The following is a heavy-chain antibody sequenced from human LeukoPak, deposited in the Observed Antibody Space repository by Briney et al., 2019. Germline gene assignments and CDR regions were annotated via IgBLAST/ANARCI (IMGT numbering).Heavy chain of an antibody. CDR3: AREMATTETFDY. D-gene: IGHD5-24*01. J-gene: IGHJ4*02. V-gene: IGHV4-59*12. CDR1: GGSISSYY. Sequence: SETLSLTCTVSGGSISSYYWSWIRQPPGKGLEWIGYIYYSGSTNYNPSLKSRVTISVDTSKNQFSLKLSSVTAADTAAYYCAREMATTETFDYWGQGALVTVSS. CDR2: IYYSGST.